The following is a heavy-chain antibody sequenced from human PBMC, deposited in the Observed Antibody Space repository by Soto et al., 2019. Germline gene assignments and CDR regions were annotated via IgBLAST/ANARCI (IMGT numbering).Heavy chain of an antibody. CDR1: GFTFSDYY. D-gene: IGHD6-13*01. CDR2: ISSSSSYT. V-gene: IGHV3-11*06. Sequence: GGSLRLSWAASGFTFSDYYMIWIRQAPGKGLEWVSYISSSSSYTNYADSVKGRFTISRDNAKNPLYLQMNSLRAEDTAVYYCARDFYHSSSWYDPWGQGTLVTVSS. CDR3: ARDFYHSSSWYDP. J-gene: IGHJ5*02.